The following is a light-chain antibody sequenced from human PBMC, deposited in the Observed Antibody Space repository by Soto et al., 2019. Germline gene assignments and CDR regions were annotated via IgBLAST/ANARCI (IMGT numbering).Light chain of an antibody. CDR2: WSS. CDR3: QQYYRTPPT. V-gene: IGKV4-1*01. CDR1: QSVLYTSNNKNY. Sequence: DIVMTQSPDSLAVSLGERATINCKSSQSVLYTSNNKNYLAWYQQKPGQPPKLLIYWSSTRETGVPDRFSGSGSGTDFTLTISSLQAEDVAIYYCQQYYRTPPTFGGGTEVEIK. J-gene: IGKJ4*01.